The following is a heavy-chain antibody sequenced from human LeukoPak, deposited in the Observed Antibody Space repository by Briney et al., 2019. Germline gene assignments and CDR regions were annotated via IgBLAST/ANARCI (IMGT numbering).Heavy chain of an antibody. Sequence: GGSLRLSCAASGFTFSSHSMNWVRQAPGKGLEWVSATSSSGSSIFYADSVKGRFTISRDNAKNSLYLQMNSLRAEDTAVYYCARVTDSSGWYHSYYYMDVWGKGTTVTVSS. CDR2: TSSSGSSI. D-gene: IGHD6-19*01. V-gene: IGHV3-21*01. CDR3: ARVTDSSGWYHSYYYMDV. J-gene: IGHJ6*03. CDR1: GFTFSSHS.